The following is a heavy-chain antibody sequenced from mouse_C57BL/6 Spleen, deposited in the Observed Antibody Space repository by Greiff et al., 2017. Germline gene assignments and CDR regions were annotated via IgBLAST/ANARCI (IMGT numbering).Heavy chain of an antibody. D-gene: IGHD1-1*01. Sequence: VQLQQPGAELVKPGASVKLSCKASGYTFTSYWMQWVKQRPGQGLEWIGEIDPSDSYTNYNQKFKGKATLTVDTSSSTAYMQLSSLTSEDSAVYYCARRYYYGSYAMDYWGQGTSVTVSS. CDR2: IDPSDSYT. CDR1: GYTFTSYW. J-gene: IGHJ4*01. CDR3: ARRYYYGSYAMDY. V-gene: IGHV1-50*01.